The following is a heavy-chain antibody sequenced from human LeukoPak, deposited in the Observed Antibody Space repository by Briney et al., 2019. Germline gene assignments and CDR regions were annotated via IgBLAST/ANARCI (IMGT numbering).Heavy chain of an antibody. V-gene: IGHV3-7*03. CDR2: IKQDGSDR. Sequence: GGSLRLSCEASGFTFRNYWMSWVRQAPGTGLEWVANIKQDGSDRNYVTSVRGRFTISRDNAESSLYLQMNSLGAEDTALYYCVRNLAVAGTCFDSWGQGTLVTVSS. CDR1: GFTFRNYW. CDR3: VRNLAVAGTCFDS. D-gene: IGHD6-19*01. J-gene: IGHJ4*02.